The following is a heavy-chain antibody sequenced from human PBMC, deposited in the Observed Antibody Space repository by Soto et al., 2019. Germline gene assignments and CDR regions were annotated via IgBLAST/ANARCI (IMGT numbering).Heavy chain of an antibody. Sequence: QVQLVQSGAEVKKPGSSVKVSCKASGGTFSSYAISWVRQAPGQGLEWMGGIIPIFGTANYAQKFQGRVTITADESTSTAYMELSSLRSEDTAVYYCARGQWLVPRFSSYGMDVWGQGTTVTVSS. CDR2: IIPIFGTA. CDR3: ARGQWLVPRFSSYGMDV. CDR1: GGTFSSYA. D-gene: IGHD6-19*01. V-gene: IGHV1-69*12. J-gene: IGHJ6*02.